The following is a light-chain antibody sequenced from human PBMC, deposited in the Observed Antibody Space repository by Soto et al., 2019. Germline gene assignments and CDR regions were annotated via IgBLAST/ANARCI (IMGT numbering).Light chain of an antibody. V-gene: IGLV2-14*01. CDR1: SSDVGRYNY. Sequence: QSVLTQPASVSGSPGQSITISCTGSSSDVGRYNYVSWYQQHPGKAPKLILYDVANRPSGISDRFSGSKSDNTASLTISGLQAEDDADYCCSYTSSSTPYVFGTGTKLTVL. CDR2: DVA. J-gene: IGLJ1*01. CDR3: CSYTSSSTPYV.